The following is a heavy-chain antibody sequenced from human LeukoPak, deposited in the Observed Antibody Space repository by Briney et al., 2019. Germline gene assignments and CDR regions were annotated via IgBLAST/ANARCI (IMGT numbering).Heavy chain of an antibody. V-gene: IGHV1-69*13. J-gene: IGHJ4*02. CDR1: GYTFTSYG. Sequence: SVKVSCKASGYTFTSYGISWVRQAPGQGLEWMGGIIPIFGTANYAQKFQGRVTITADESTSTAYMELSSLRSEDTAVYYCARVGIAVADGFDYWGQGTLVTVSS. D-gene: IGHD6-19*01. CDR2: IIPIFGTA. CDR3: ARVGIAVADGFDY.